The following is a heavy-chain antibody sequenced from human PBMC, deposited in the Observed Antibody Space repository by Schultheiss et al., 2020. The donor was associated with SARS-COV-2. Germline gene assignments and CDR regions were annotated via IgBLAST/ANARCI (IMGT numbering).Heavy chain of an antibody. CDR1: GFTFTSSA. CDR2: IVVGSGNT. V-gene: IGHV1-58*02. D-gene: IGHD3-10*01. Sequence: SVKVSCKASGFTFTSSAMQWVRQARGQRLEWIGWIVVGSGNTNYAQKFQERVTITRDMSTSTAYMELSSLRSEDTAVYYCAAKGRITYYGMDVWGQGTTVTVSS. CDR3: AAKGRITYYGMDV. J-gene: IGHJ6*02.